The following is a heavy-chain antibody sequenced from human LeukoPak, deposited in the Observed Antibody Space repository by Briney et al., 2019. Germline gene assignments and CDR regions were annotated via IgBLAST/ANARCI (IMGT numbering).Heavy chain of an antibody. V-gene: IGHV3-11*01. CDR2: ISSRGSTI. CDR3: ARLLIYGYASFDI. CDR1: GFTFSDYY. D-gene: IGHD5-18*01. Sequence: GGSLRLSCAASGFTFSDYYMSWIRQAAVKGLEWVSYISSRGSTIYYADSVKGRFTISRDNAKNSLYLQMNSLSAEDTAVYYCARLLIYGYASFDIWGQGTMVTVSS. J-gene: IGHJ3*02.